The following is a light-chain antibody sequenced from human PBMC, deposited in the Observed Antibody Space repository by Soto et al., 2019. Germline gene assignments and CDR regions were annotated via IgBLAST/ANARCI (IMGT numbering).Light chain of an antibody. CDR1: SNEVDSYNY. J-gene: IGLJ2*01. V-gene: IGLV2-14*03. CDR2: DGS. CDR3: SSYTSSSTV. Sequence: QSALTQPASVSGSPGQSITISCTGTSNEVDSYNYVSWYQQHPGKAPKLIIYDGSNRPSGVSNRFSGSKSGSTASLTISGLRAEDEADYYCSSYTSSSTVFGGGTKLTVL.